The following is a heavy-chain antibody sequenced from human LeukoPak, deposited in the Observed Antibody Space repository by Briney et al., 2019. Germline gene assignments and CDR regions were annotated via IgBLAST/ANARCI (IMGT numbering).Heavy chain of an antibody. D-gene: IGHD3-9*01. J-gene: IGHJ6*04. CDR1: GGSFSGYY. CDR3: ARGQRGYFDWLPYYYGMDV. Sequence: SETLSLTCAVYGGSFSGYYWSWIRQPPRKGLEWIGEINHSGSTNYNPSLKSRVTISVDTSKNQFSLKLTSVTAADTAVYYCARGQRGYFDWLPYYYGMDVWGKGTTVTVSS. V-gene: IGHV4-34*01. CDR2: INHSGST.